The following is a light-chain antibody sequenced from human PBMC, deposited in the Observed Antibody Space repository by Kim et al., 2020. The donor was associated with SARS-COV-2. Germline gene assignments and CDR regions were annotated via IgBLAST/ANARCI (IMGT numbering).Light chain of an antibody. CDR1: QNINSH. V-gene: IGKV1-39*01. Sequence: DIQMTQSPSSLSASVGDRVTITCRTSQNINSHLNWYHQKPGRAPKLLIYAASTLQGGVPSRFSGSGSETDFTLTISSLQPEDSATYFCQQTYISPFTFGPGTKVDIK. CDR2: AAS. J-gene: IGKJ3*01. CDR3: QQTYISPFT.